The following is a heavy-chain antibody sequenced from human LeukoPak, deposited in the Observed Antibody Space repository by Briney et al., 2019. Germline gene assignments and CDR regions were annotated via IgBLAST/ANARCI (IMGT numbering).Heavy chain of an antibody. CDR2: IYYSGST. J-gene: IGHJ6*03. V-gene: IGHV4-59*08. CDR3: ARRAGVPAAKRGLDYYYYYMDV. CDR1: GGSISSYY. Sequence: PSETLSLTCTVSGGSISSYYWSWIRQPPGKGLEGIGYIYYSGSTNYNPSLKSRVTISVDTSKNQFSLKLSSVTAADTAVYYCARRAGVPAAKRGLDYYYYYMDVWGKGTTVTVSS. D-gene: IGHD2-2*01.